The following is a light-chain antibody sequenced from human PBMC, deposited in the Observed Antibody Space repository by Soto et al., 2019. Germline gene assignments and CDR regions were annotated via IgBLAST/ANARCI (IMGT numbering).Light chain of an antibody. Sequence: DIQMTQSPSTLSASVGDKVTITCRASRDIDILLAWYQQNPGKAPKFLISRASILESGVPSRFSGSGSGTEFPLTISSLQPDDFATYYCQQYNNFSWTFGQGTKVEIK. V-gene: IGKV1-5*03. J-gene: IGKJ1*01. CDR2: RAS. CDR1: RDIDIL. CDR3: QQYNNFSWT.